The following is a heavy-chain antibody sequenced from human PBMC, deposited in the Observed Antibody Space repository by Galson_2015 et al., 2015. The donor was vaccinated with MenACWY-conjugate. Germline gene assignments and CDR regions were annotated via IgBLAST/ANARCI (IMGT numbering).Heavy chain of an antibody. V-gene: IGHV1-3*01. CDR3: ARDVPYSASWRNWFDP. CDR2: ISAANGAT. D-gene: IGHD1-26*01. Sequence: SLKVSCTASGFTFTSYAMHWVRQAPGQGLEWMGCISAANGATSYSHTFQGRVTISRDTSAGTLYVELSSLRSEDTAVYYCARDVPYSASWRNWFDPWGQGTLVTVSS. J-gene: IGHJ5*02. CDR1: GFTFTSYA.